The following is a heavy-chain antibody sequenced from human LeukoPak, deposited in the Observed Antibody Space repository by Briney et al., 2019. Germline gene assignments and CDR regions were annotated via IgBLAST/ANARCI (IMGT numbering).Heavy chain of an antibody. CDR2: IKQDGSEK. Sequence: PGGSLRLSCAASGFTFSSYRMSWVRQAPGKGLEWVANIKQDGSEKYYVDSVKGRFTISRDNAKNSLYLQMNSLRAEDTAVYYCARGRVYGGNPGGYWGQGTLVTVSS. V-gene: IGHV3-7*01. J-gene: IGHJ4*02. D-gene: IGHD4-23*01. CDR1: GFTFSSYR. CDR3: ARGRVYGGNPGGY.